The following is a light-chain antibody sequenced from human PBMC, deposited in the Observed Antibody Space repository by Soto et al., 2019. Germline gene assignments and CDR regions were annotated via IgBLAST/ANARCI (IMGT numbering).Light chain of an antibody. CDR3: QQYDDLPIT. V-gene: IGKV1-33*01. CDR2: DAS. Sequence: DIQMTQSPSSLSASVGDRVTITCQASQDITNILNWYQQKPGKAPKLLIYDASKLETGVPSRFSGSGSGTDFSFTIDSLQPEDLATYYCQQYDDLPITFGQGTRLEIK. J-gene: IGKJ5*01. CDR1: QDITNI.